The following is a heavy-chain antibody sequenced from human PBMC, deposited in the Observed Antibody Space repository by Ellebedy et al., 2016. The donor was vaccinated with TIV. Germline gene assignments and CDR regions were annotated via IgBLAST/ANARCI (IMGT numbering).Heavy chain of an antibody. CDR3: ATTGSGWYYFDY. J-gene: IGHJ4*02. Sequence: SETLSLTXTVSGGSIKSYYWSWIRQPPGKGLEWIGYVYYSGTTNYNPSLQSRVTISVDMSKNQFSLKLSSVTAADTAVYYCATTGSGWYYFDYWGQGTLVTVSS. CDR1: GGSIKSYY. D-gene: IGHD6-19*01. V-gene: IGHV4-59*13. CDR2: VYYSGTT.